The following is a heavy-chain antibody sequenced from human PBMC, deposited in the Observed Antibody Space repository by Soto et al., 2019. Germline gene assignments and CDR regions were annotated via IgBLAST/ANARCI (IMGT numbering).Heavy chain of an antibody. D-gene: IGHD3-22*01. J-gene: IGHJ4*02. CDR2: ITTRGGRT. Sequence: EVQLLESGGGLTQPGGSLRLACAASGFSFSSYAMSWVRQAPSQGLEWVSSITTRGGRTYYADSVRGRFTISRDNFANAQYLEMNSLRAEDTAIYYCAKEYYYDPSGPYSDLYFDSWGRGTLVTVSS. CDR3: AKEYYYDPSGPYSDLYFDS. V-gene: IGHV3-23*01. CDR1: GFSFSSYA.